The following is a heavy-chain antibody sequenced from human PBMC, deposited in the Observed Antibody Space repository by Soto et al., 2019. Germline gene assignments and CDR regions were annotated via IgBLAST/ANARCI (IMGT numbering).Heavy chain of an antibody. CDR2: ISYDGSNK. D-gene: IGHD5-18*01. CDR1: GFTFSSYA. CDR3: ARDIGNGMGYGPDDAFDI. V-gene: IGHV3-30-3*01. J-gene: IGHJ3*02. Sequence: QVQLVESGGGVVQPGRSLRLSCAASGFTFSSYAMHWVRQAPGKGLEWVAVISYDGSNKYYADYVKGRFTISRDNSKNTLYLTMNSLRAEDTAVYYCARDIGNGMGYGPDDAFDIWGQGTMVTVSS.